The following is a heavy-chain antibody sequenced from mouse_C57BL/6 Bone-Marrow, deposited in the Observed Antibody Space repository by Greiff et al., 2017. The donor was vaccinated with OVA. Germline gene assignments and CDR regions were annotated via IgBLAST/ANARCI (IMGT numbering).Heavy chain of an antibody. CDR3: ARDKSRYYGSSYGAMDY. V-gene: IGHV5-4*01. D-gene: IGHD1-1*01. J-gene: IGHJ4*01. CDR1: GFTFSSYA. Sequence: EVQLVESGGGLVKPGGSLKLSCAASGFTFSSYAMSWVRQTPEKRLEWVATISDGGSYTYYPDNVKGRFTISRDNAKNNLYLQMSHLKSEDTAMYYCARDKSRYYGSSYGAMDYWGQGTSVTVSS. CDR2: ISDGGSYT.